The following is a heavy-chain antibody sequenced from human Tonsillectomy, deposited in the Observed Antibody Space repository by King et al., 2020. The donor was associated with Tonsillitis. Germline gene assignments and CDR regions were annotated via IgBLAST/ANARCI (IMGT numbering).Heavy chain of an antibody. CDR1: GITLGTVW. J-gene: IGHJ3*02. CDR3: AAQLTRSAGDSYYDAFAI. Sequence: VQLVESGGGLVQPGGSLRLSCTASGITLGTVWMTWVRQAPGKGLEWVADIKRDGIQKHYVDSVEGRFTISRDNAKNSLYLQMNSLRAEDTAVYYCAAQLTRSAGDSYYDAFAIWGRRTMVTVSS. CDR2: IKRDGIQK. D-gene: IGHD3-10*01. V-gene: IGHV3-7*03.